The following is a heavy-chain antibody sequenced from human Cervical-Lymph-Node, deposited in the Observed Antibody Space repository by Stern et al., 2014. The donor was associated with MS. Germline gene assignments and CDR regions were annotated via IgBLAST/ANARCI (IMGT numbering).Heavy chain of an antibody. D-gene: IGHD2-15*01. Sequence: EMQLVESGAEVKRPGESLKISCKGSGYSFRSQWIAWVRQMPGRGLEWMGIIYPGDSDTRYSPSFRGQVTISADKSISTAYLQWNSLRDSDSAIYYCARHFCSGGSCFTDYYHMDVWGQGTTVTVSS. J-gene: IGHJ6*02. CDR3: ARHFCSGGSCFTDYYHMDV. CDR1: GYSFRSQW. V-gene: IGHV5-51*01. CDR2: IYPGDSDT.